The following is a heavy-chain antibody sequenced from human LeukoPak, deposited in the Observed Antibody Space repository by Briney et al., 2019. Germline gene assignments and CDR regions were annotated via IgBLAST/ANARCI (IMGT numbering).Heavy chain of an antibody. Sequence: GGSLRLSCAASGFTFSSYSMNWVRQAPGQGLEWVSYITSDSVTMFYADSVKGRFTASRDNAENSMYLQMNSLRAEDTAVYSCAKDFRGGDYAYFDYWGQGTQVTVSS. CDR1: GFTFSSYS. V-gene: IGHV3-48*01. CDR3: AKDFRGGDYAYFDY. CDR2: ITSDSVTM. J-gene: IGHJ4*02. D-gene: IGHD2-21*02.